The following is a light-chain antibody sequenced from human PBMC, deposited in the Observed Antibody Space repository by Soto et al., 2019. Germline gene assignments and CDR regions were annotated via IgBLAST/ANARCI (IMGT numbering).Light chain of an antibody. J-gene: IGLJ2*01. CDR3: QVWDSSTGVV. V-gene: IGLV3-9*01. Sequence: SYELTQPPSVSVALGQSARITCGGDFIGTKNVHWYRQKPGQAPVLVIHRDTNRPSGIPERISGSNSGNTATLTISRAQVGDEADYYCQVWDSSTGVVFGGGTKLTV. CDR1: FIGTKN. CDR2: RDT.